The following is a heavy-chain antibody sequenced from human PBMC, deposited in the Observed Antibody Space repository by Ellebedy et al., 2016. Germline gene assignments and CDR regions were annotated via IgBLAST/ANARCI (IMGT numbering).Heavy chain of an antibody. CDR3: ASTEEMATILGAGDGMDV. D-gene: IGHD5-24*01. Sequence: GESLKISXKGSGYSFTSYWISWVRQMPGKGLEWMGRIDPSDSYTNYSPSFQGHVTISADKSISTAYLQWSSLKASDTAMYYCASTEEMATILGAGDGMDVWGQGTTVTVSS. V-gene: IGHV5-10-1*01. J-gene: IGHJ6*02. CDR2: IDPSDSYT. CDR1: GYSFTSYW.